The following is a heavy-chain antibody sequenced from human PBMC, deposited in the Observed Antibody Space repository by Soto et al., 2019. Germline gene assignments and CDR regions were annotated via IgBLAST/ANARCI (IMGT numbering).Heavy chain of an antibody. V-gene: IGHV1-3*01. CDR2: INAGNGNT. Sequence: SVKVSCKASGYTFPSYAMHWGRQAPVQRPEWMGWINAGNGNTKYSQNFQGRVTITRDTSASTAYMELRSLRSEDTAVYYCARATMVRGVIRYYFDYWGQGTLVTVSS. CDR3: ARATMVRGVIRYYFDY. CDR1: GYTFPSYA. D-gene: IGHD3-10*01. J-gene: IGHJ4*02.